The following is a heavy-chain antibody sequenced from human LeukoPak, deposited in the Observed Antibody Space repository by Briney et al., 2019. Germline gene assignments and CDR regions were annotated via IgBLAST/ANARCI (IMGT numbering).Heavy chain of an antibody. D-gene: IGHD2-2*01. V-gene: IGHV3-21*01. CDR2: ISGTSSSI. CDR1: GFTFSTHR. J-gene: IGHJ4*02. Sequence: GGSLRLSCVASGFTFSTHRMTWVRQAPGKGLEWVSSISGTSSSIYYADSVEGRFTISRDNAKNSLYLQMNSLRVEDTAVYYCATWVVVVVPPAIHYWGQGTLVTVSS. CDR3: ATWVVVVVPPAIHY.